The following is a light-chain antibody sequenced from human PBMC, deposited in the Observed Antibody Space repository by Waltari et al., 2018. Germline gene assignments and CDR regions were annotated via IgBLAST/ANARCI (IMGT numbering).Light chain of an antibody. V-gene: IGLV8-61*01. CDR2: KAN. J-gene: IGLJ3*02. Sequence: QTVVTQEPSLSVSPGGTVPLTCALSSGQLSPPSYATCYQQTPGQAPRTLVYKANASSSGVPDRFSGSILGNTAALTITGAQADDESDYYCALYMGSGIWVFGGGTRLTVL. CDR1: SGQLSPPSY. CDR3: ALYMGSGIWV.